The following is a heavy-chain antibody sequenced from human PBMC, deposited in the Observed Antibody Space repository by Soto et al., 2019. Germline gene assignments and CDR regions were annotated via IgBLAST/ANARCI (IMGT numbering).Heavy chain of an antibody. V-gene: IGHV4-39*01. Sequence: SETLSLTCTVSGGSISSSSYYWGWIRQPPGKGLEWIGSIYYSGSTYYNPSLKSRVTISVDTSKNQFSLKLSSVTAADTAVYYCARQDSSGWYDYYYGMDVWGQGTTVTVSS. CDR2: IYYSGST. J-gene: IGHJ6*02. CDR3: ARQDSSGWYDYYYGMDV. CDR1: GGSISSSSYY. D-gene: IGHD6-19*01.